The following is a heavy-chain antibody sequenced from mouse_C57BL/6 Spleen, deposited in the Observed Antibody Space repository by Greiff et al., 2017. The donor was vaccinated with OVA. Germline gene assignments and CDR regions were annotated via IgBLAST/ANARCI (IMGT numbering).Heavy chain of an antibody. Sequence: EVQGVESGGGLVKPGGSLKLSCAASGFTFSSYAMSWVRQTPEQRLEWVATISDGGSYTYYPDNVKGRFTISRDNAKNNLYLQMSHLKSEDTAMYYCAREHYGSRGFADWGQGTLVTVSA. CDR3: AREHYGSRGFAD. D-gene: IGHD1-1*01. J-gene: IGHJ3*01. V-gene: IGHV5-4*01. CDR1: GFTFSSYA. CDR2: ISDGGSYT.